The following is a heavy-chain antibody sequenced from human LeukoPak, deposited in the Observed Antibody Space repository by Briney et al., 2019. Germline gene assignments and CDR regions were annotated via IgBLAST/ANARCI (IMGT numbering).Heavy chain of an antibody. Sequence: SETLSLTCTVSGDSISSYYWSWIRQPPGKGLEWIGYIYYSGSTNYNPSLKSRVTISVDTSKNQFSLKLSSVTAADTAVYYCARGVLVYDLNWYFDLWGRGTLVTVSS. J-gene: IGHJ2*01. D-gene: IGHD3-3*01. CDR3: ARGVLVYDLNWYFDL. V-gene: IGHV4-59*01. CDR2: IYYSGST. CDR1: GDSISSYY.